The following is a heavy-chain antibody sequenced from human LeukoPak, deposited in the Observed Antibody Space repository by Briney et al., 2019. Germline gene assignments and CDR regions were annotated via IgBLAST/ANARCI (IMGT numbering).Heavy chain of an antibody. CDR1: GFSFSGYG. J-gene: IGHJ4*02. D-gene: IGHD1-26*01. CDR2: IRYDATIK. CDR3: AKEAEHQLLSF. Sequence: GGSLRLSCAASGFSFSGYGMHWVRQAPGGGLEWVAFIRYDATIKYYGDSVKGRFTVSRDNSKNTLYLQVNSLRPEDTAVYYCAKEAEHQLLSFWGQGTLVTVSS. V-gene: IGHV3-30*02.